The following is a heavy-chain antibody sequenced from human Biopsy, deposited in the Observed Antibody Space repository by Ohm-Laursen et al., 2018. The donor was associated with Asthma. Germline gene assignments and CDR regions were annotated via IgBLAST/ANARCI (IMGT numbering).Heavy chain of an antibody. CDR3: ARGVDRVTGLLDHFDS. J-gene: IGHJ4*02. V-gene: IGHV4-30-4*01. D-gene: IGHD2-21*02. Sequence: SQTLSLPCAVSGASIKTDDHYWSWLRQPPGKGLEWFGFIHYSGSTSYNPSLKGGVTISVDTSKNQFSLKLSSVTAADTAVYYCARGVDRVTGLLDHFDSWGQGTLVTVSS. CDR1: GASIKTDDHY. CDR2: IHYSGST.